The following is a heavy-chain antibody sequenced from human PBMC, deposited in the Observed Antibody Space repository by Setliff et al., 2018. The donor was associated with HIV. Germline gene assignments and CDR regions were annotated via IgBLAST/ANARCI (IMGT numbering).Heavy chain of an antibody. V-gene: IGHV3-74*01. D-gene: IGHD2-21*01. CDR3: ATIWMRGAYFDS. CDR2: INNDATIT. Sequence: GGSLRLSCEASGFSFSSYWMNWVRQAPGKGLMWVSHINNDATITNYADSVKGRFTISRDNDKNTLYLQMNSLGVEDTAVYYCATIWMRGAYFDSWGQGTLVTVSS. CDR1: GFSFSSYW. J-gene: IGHJ4*02.